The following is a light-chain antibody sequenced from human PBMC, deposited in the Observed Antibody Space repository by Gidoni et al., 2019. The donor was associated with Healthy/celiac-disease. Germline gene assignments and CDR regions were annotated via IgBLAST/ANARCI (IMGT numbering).Light chain of an antibody. CDR1: QSIISY. CDR2: AAS. J-gene: IGKJ1*01. V-gene: IGKV1-39*01. CDR3: QQNYSTPWT. Sequence: IQVIQSPSSLSASVGDRVTITCRESQSIISYLNWYQQKPGKSPKLLIYAASSLQSGVPSRFSGSGSGTDFTLTISSLQPEDFATYYCQQNYSTPWTFGQGTKVEIK.